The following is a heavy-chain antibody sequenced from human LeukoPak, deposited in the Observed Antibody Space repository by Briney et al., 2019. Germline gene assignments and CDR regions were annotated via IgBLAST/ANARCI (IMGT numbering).Heavy chain of an antibody. D-gene: IGHD2-15*01. CDR1: GFTFSIFA. J-gene: IGHJ5*02. CDR2: IYSGGST. Sequence: GGSLRLSCVASGFTFSIFAMSWVRQAPGKGLEWVSVIYSGGSTYYADSVKGRFTISRDNSKNTLYLQMNSLRAEDTAVYYCARDRDCSGGSCYEPAGWFDPWGQGTLVTVSS. V-gene: IGHV3-66*01. CDR3: ARDRDCSGGSCYEPAGWFDP.